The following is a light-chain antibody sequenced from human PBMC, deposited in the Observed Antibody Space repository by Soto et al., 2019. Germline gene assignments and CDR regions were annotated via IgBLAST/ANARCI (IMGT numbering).Light chain of an antibody. CDR3: QQYGSSIT. CDR1: QSVXSSY. J-gene: IGKJ5*01. CDR2: GAS. V-gene: IGKV3-20*01. Sequence: EIALTQSAGTLSLSPGERATLSCRASQSVXSSYLAWYQQKPGQAPRLLISGASIRATGIPDRFSGSGSGTDFTITISRLEAEDVEVYYCQQYGSSITFGQGTRLEIK.